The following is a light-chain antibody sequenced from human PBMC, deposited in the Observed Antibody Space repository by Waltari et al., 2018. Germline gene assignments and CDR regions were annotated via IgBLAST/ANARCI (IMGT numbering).Light chain of an antibody. V-gene: IGLV4-69*01. CDR3: QTGGHGTWV. CDR1: SGHSSNV. CDR2: VNSDGSH. Sequence: QLVLTQSPSASASLGASVKLTCTLSSGHSSNVIAWLQQRPEKGPRYLMKVNSDGSHSKGDEIPDRFPGSSSGAERYLTISSLQSEDEGDYYCQTGGHGTWVFGGGTKLTVL. J-gene: IGLJ3*02.